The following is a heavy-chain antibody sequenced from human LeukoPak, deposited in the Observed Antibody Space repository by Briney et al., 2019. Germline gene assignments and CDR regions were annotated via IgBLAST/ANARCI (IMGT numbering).Heavy chain of an antibody. CDR3: ARSQDNYYDSSATGGYFDL. J-gene: IGHJ2*01. CDR1: GGSISSYY. D-gene: IGHD3-22*01. Sequence: SETLSLTCTVSGGSISSYYWSWIRQPPGKGLEWIGYIYYSGSTNYNPSLKSRVTISVDTSKNQFSLKLSSVTAADTAVYYCARSQDNYYDSSATGGYFDLWGRGTLVTVSS. V-gene: IGHV4-59*01. CDR2: IYYSGST.